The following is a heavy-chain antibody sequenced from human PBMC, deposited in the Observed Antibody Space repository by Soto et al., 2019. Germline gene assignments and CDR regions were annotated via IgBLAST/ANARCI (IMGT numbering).Heavy chain of an antibody. CDR3: ARVDSSGYYRTRGYYYGMDV. J-gene: IGHJ6*02. V-gene: IGHV4-34*01. CDR1: GGSGGSFSGYY. Sequence: PSETLSLTCAVYGGSGGSFSGYYWSWIRQPPGKGLEWIGEINHSGSTNYNPSLKSRVTITADESTSTAYMELSSLRSEDTAVYYCARVDSSGYYRTRGYYYGMDVWGQGTTVTVSS. CDR2: INHSGST. D-gene: IGHD3-22*01.